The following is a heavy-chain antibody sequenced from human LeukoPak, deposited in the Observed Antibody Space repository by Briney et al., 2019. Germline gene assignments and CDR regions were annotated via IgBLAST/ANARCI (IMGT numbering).Heavy chain of an antibody. D-gene: IGHD3-22*01. Sequence: SETLSLTCTVSGGSISSSSYYWGWIRQPPGKGLEWIGNIYYTGSTYYNPSLKSRVTISVDTSKNQFSLKLSSVTAADTAVYYCAMAYYDSSGYYFDYWGQGTLVTVSS. CDR3: AMAYYDSSGYYFDY. CDR2: IYYTGST. CDR1: GGSISSSSYY. V-gene: IGHV4-39*01. J-gene: IGHJ4*02.